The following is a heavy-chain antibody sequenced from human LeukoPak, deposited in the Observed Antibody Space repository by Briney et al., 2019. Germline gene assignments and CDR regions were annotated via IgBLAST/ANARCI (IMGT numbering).Heavy chain of an antibody. CDR3: ARRLTQYDCFDP. Sequence: SQTLSLTCAISGDSVSSNSVTWNWIRQSPSRGLEWLGRTYYRSTWYNDYAVSVRGRITVNPDTSRNRFSLHLNSVTPEDTAVYYCARRLTQYDCFDPWGQGILVTVSS. CDR1: GDSVSSNSVT. CDR2: TYYRSTWYN. J-gene: IGHJ5*02. D-gene: IGHD2-2*01. V-gene: IGHV6-1*01.